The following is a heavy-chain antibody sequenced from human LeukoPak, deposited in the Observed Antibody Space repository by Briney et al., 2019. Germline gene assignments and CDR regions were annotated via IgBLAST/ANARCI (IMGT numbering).Heavy chain of an antibody. CDR3: VRDARGSLDY. CDR1: GFTFSTSA. J-gene: IGHJ4*02. CDR2: VAFDGTNI. V-gene: IGHV3-30-3*01. Sequence: RTGGSLRLSCAASGFTFSTSAMHWVRQAPGKGLESVTIVAFDGTNIHYIDSVKGRFTISRDNSKNTLYLEMNSLRTGDTAVYYCVRDARGSLDYWGQGTLVTVSS.